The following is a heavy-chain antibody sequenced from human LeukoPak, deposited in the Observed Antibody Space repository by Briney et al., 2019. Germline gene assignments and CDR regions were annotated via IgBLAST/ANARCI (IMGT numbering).Heavy chain of an antibody. V-gene: IGHV5-51*01. J-gene: IGHJ6*02. Sequence: GESLKISCKGSGYSFTSYWIGWVRQMPGKGLEWMGIIYPGDSDTRYSPSFQGQVTISADKSFSTAYLQWSSLKASDTAMYYCAIAAAGTDYYYGMDVWGQGTTVTVSS. CDR2: IYPGDSDT. D-gene: IGHD6-13*01. CDR3: AIAAAGTDYYYGMDV. CDR1: GYSFTSYW.